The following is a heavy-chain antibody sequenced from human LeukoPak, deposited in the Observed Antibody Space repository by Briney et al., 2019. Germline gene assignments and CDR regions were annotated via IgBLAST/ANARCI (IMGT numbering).Heavy chain of an antibody. CDR1: GVSFSTYA. CDR2: IWHDASNT. V-gene: IGHV3-33*01. J-gene: IGHJ4*02. CDR3: ARDIFGSGSYPDF. Sequence: GGSLRLSCAASGVSFSTYAMHWVRQAPGKGLEWVALIWHDASNTFYTDSVKGRFTISRDNSKNTVYIQMNRLRGEDTAVYYCARDIFGSGSYPDFWGQGTLVTVSS. D-gene: IGHD3-10*01.